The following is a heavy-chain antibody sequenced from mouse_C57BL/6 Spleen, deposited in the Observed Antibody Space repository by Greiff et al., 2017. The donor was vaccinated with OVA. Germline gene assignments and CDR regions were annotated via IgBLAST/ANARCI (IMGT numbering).Heavy chain of an antibody. V-gene: IGHV1-59*01. D-gene: IGHD2-4*01. Sequence: QVQLQQSGAELVRPGTSVKLSCKASGYTFTSYWMHWVKQRPGQGLEWIGVIDPSDSYTNYNQKFKGKATLTVDTSSSTAYMQLSSLTSEDSAVYYCARGAYDYDPGRFAYWGQGTLVTVSA. J-gene: IGHJ3*01. CDR2: IDPSDSYT. CDR1: GYTFTSYW. CDR3: ARGAYDYDPGRFAY.